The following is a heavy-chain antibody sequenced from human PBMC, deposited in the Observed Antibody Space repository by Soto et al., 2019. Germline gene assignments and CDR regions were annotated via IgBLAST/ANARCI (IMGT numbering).Heavy chain of an antibody. V-gene: IGHV3-11*01. Sequence: QVQLVESGGGVVKPGGSLRLSCAASGFTFSDYYMSWFRQAPGKGLEWVSHISSSGSNIFYADSVKGRFTISRDNAKDSMYLHMNSLRAGHTAVYYWARDPRYSRSASFYNDYYYYYMDVSGKGNRVTVSS. CDR2: ISSSGSNI. CDR1: GFTFSDYY. D-gene: IGHD2-2*01. CDR3: ARDPRYSRSASFYNDYYYYYMDV. J-gene: IGHJ6*03.